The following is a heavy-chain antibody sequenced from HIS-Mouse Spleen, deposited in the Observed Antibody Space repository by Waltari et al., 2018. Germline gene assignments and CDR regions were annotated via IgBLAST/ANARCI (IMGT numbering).Heavy chain of an antibody. CDR2: ISWDGGST. CDR3: AKDRDGSGSYSDY. V-gene: IGHV3-43D*03. D-gene: IGHD3-10*01. CDR1: GFTFEVYG. Sequence: EVQLVESGGVVVQPGGSLRLSCAASGFTFEVYGRHWVRQAPGKGLEWVSLISWDGGSTYYADSVKGRFTISRDNSKNSLYLQMNSLRAEDTALYYCAKDRDGSGSYSDYWGQGTLVTVSS. J-gene: IGHJ4*02.